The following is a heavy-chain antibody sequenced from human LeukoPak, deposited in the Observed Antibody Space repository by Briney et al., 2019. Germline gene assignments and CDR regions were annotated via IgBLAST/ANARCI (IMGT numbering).Heavy chain of an antibody. J-gene: IGHJ4*02. CDR2: IIPIFGTA. D-gene: IGHD2-2*01. CDR1: GGTFSSYA. V-gene: IGHV1-69*13. CDR3: ASPGGYCSSTSCLPDY. Sequence: SVKVSCKASGGTFSSYAISWVRQAPGQGLEWMGGIIPIFGTANYAQKFQGRVTITADESTSTAYMELSSLRSEDTAVYYCASPGGYCSSTSCLPDYWGQGTLVTVSS.